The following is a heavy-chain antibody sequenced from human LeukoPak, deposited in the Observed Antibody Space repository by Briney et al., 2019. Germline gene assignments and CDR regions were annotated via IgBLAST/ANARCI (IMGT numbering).Heavy chain of an antibody. CDR3: TTEGF. CDR1: GFTFSNVW. V-gene: IGHV3-15*01. CDR2: IKTKSEGGTK. J-gene: IGHJ4*02. Sequence: GGSLRLSCVASGFTFSNVWLIWVRQTPRKGREWVGRIKTKSEGGTKDYAAPVKGTSTISRDASTKMVYLQTNGRKAQEIDVYYCTTEGFWGQGTLVTVS.